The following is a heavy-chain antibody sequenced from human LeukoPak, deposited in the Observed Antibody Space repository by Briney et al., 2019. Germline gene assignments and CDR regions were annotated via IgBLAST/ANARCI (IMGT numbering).Heavy chain of an antibody. J-gene: IGHJ4*02. CDR3: ARRSGTYESYYFDY. CDR2: IYPGDSDT. Sequence: GESLKISCKASVFSFTNYWIAWVRQMPGKGLEWMGIIYPGDSDTRYSPSFQGQVTISADKSINTAYLHWSSLKASDTAMYYCARRSGTYESYYFDYWGQGTLVTVSS. D-gene: IGHD1-26*01. CDR1: VFSFTNYW. V-gene: IGHV5-51*03.